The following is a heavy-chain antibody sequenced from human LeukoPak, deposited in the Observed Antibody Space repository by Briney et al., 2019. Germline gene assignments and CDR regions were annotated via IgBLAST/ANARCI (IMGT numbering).Heavy chain of an antibody. D-gene: IGHD5-12*01. Sequence: PSETLSLTCAVYGGSFSGYYWSWIRQPPGKGLEWIGEINHSGSTNYNPSLKSRVTISVDTSKNQFSLKLSSVTAADTAVYYCARVGGYGYFDYWGQGTLVTVSS. CDR3: ARVGGYGYFDY. V-gene: IGHV4-34*01. CDR2: INHSGST. J-gene: IGHJ4*02. CDR1: GGSFSGYY.